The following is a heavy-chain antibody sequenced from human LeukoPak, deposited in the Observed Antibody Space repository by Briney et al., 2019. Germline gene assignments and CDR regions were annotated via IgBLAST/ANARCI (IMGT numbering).Heavy chain of an antibody. CDR3: MSDLDN. V-gene: IGHV3-15*01. Sequence: GGSLRLSCAASGFTFSNAWMTWVRQAQGKGLEWVGRIKTKGEGGTVDYAAPVKGRFTISRDDSKNTLYLQMNSLKTEDTAIYYCMSDLDNWGQGTLVTVSS. CDR1: GFTFSNAW. J-gene: IGHJ4*02. CDR2: IKTKGEGGTV.